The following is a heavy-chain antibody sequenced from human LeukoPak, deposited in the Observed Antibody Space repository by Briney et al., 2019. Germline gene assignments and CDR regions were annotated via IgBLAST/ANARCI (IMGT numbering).Heavy chain of an antibody. J-gene: IGHJ4*02. V-gene: IGHV3-7*03. CDR1: GFTFSHYA. CDR2: IKQDGSEK. CDR3: ARRGFEH. Sequence: GGSLRLSCAASGFTFSHYAMTWVRRAPGKGLEWVANIKQDGSEKYYADSVKGRFTISRDNAKSSLFLQMNSLRAEDTALYYCARRGFEHWGQGILVTVSS.